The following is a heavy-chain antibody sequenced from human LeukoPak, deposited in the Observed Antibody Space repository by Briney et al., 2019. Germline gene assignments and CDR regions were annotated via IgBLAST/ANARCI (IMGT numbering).Heavy chain of an antibody. Sequence: SETLSLTCAAYGGSFSGNYWSWIRQPPGKGREWFGEINHSGSTNYNPSLKSRVTISVDTSKNQFSLKLSSVTAADTAVYYCASPTVDTAMVHPPAYDYWGQGTLVTVSS. CDR1: GGSFSGNY. CDR3: ASPTVDTAMVHPPAYDY. CDR2: INHSGST. J-gene: IGHJ4*02. V-gene: IGHV4-34*01. D-gene: IGHD5-18*01.